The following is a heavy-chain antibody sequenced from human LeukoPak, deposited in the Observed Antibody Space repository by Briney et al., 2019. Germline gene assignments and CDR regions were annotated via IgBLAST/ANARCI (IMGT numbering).Heavy chain of an antibody. D-gene: IGHD3-3*01. V-gene: IGHV3-21*01. CDR1: GFTFSSYA. Sequence: GGSLRLSCAASGFTFSSYAMSWVRQAPGKGLEWVSSISSSSSYIYYADSVKGRFTISRDNAKNSLYLQMNSLRAEDTAVYYCARDFSSPKNYGMDVWGQGTTVTVSS. CDR2: ISSSSSYI. CDR3: ARDFSSPKNYGMDV. J-gene: IGHJ6*02.